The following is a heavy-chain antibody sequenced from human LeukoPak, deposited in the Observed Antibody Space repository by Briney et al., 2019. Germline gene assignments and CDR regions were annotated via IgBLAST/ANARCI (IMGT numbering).Heavy chain of an antibody. D-gene: IGHD3-22*01. CDR3: ARVRSGYYFDY. Sequence: GGSLRLSCAASGFTFSSYWMSWVRQAPGKGLEWVANINQDGSEKYYVDSVKGRFAISRDNAKNSLYLQMNSLRAEDTAVYYCARVRSGYYFDYWGQGTLVTVSS. V-gene: IGHV3-7*01. CDR1: GFTFSSYW. J-gene: IGHJ4*02. CDR2: INQDGSEK.